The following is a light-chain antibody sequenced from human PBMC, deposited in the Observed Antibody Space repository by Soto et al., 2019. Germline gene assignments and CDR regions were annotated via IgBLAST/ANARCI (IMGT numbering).Light chain of an antibody. V-gene: IGLV2-23*02. CDR3: CSYAGSSTYV. CDR2: EVS. Sequence: QSALTQPASVSGSPGQSITISCTGTSTDVGIYNLVSWYQQHPGKAPKLMTYEVSKRPSGVSGRFSGSKSGSTASLTISGLQAEDEADYYCCSYAGSSTYVFGTGTKLTVL. CDR1: STDVGIYNL. J-gene: IGLJ1*01.